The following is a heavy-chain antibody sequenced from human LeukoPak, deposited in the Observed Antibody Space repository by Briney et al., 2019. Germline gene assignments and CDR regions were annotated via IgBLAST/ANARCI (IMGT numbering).Heavy chain of an antibody. V-gene: IGHV3-23*01. Sequence: PGGSLRLSCAASGFTFSSYAMSWVRQAPGKGLEWVSAISGSGGSTYYADSVEGRFTISRDNSKNTLYLQMNSLRAEDTAVYYCAKSGDIWYYVGNWGQGTLVTVSS. J-gene: IGHJ4*02. CDR3: AKSGDIWYYVGN. D-gene: IGHD3-9*01. CDR2: ISGSGGST. CDR1: GFTFSSYA.